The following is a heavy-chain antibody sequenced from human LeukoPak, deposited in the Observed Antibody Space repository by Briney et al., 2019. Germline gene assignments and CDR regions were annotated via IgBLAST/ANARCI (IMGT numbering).Heavy chain of an antibody. CDR2: IYYSGST. CDR3: ASNDFWSGYRFDY. CDR1: GGSISSYY. V-gene: IGHV4-59*08. D-gene: IGHD3-3*01. Sequence: SETLSLTCTVSGGSISSYYWSWIRQPPGKGLEWIGYIYYSGSTNYNPSLKSRVTISVDTSKNQFSLKLSSVTAADTAVYYCASNDFWSGYRFDYWGQGTLVTVSS. J-gene: IGHJ4*02.